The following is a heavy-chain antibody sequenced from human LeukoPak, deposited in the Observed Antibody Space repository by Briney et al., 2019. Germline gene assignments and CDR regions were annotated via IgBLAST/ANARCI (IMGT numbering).Heavy chain of an antibody. J-gene: IGHJ3*02. V-gene: IGHV3-23*01. D-gene: IGHD3-22*01. Sequence: GGSLRLSCAASGFTFSSYAMTWVRQAPGKGLEWVSAISGSGGSTYYADSVKGRFTISRDNSKNTLYLQMNSLRAEDTAVYYCAKLEGLDSAFDIWGQGTMVTVSS. CDR1: GFTFSSYA. CDR2: ISGSGGST. CDR3: AKLEGLDSAFDI.